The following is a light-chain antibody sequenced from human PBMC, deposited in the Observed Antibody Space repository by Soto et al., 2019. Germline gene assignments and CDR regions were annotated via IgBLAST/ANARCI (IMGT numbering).Light chain of an antibody. CDR2: AAS. Sequence: DIHMTQSPSSLSASVGDRVTITCRASQSIKSYLNWYQQQAGKAPKLLISAASSVQSGVPSRFSGSGSGTDFTLTVSSLQPEDFATYYCQQSYSTPPTFGEGTKVEI. J-gene: IGKJ4*01. CDR1: QSIKSY. CDR3: QQSYSTPPT. V-gene: IGKV1-39*01.